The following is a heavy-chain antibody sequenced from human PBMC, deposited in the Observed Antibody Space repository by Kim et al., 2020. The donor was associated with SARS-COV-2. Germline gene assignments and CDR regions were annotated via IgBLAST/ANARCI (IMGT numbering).Heavy chain of an antibody. J-gene: IGHJ4*02. D-gene: IGHD3-10*01. CDR1: GFTFSSYG. CDR2: ISYDGSNK. V-gene: IGHV3-33*05. CDR3: ARDPYYYGSGTFDY. Sequence: GGSLRLSCAASGFTFSSYGMHWVRQAPGKGLEWVALISYDGSNKYYADSVKGRFTISRDNSKNTLYLQMNSLRAEDTAVYYCARDPYYYGSGTFDYCGQGTLVTVSS.